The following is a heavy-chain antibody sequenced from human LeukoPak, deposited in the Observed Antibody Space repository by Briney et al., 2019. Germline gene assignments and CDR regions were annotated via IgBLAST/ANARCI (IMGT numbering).Heavy chain of an antibody. CDR1: GGSFSCYY. J-gene: IGHJ4*02. CDR2: INHSGST. D-gene: IGHD2-2*01. CDR3: AREYCSSSCYFDY. V-gene: IGHV4-34*01. Sequence: SETLSLTCAVYGGSFSCYYWSWIRQPPGKGLEWIGEINHSGSTNYNPSLKSRVTISVDTSKNQFSLKLSSVTAADTAVYYCAREYCSSSCYFDYWGQGTLVTVSS.